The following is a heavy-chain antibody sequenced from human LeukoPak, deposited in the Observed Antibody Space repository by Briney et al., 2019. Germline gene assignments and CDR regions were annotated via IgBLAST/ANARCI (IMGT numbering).Heavy chain of an antibody. J-gene: IGHJ4*02. V-gene: IGHV3-21*01. Sequence: GGSLRLSCAASGFTFSNYNMNWVRQTPGKGLEWVSSITSSSMYIYYADSVKGRFTISRDNAKNTLYLQMNSLRAEDTAVYYCARDSEYSSSWPIIDYWGQGTLVTVSS. D-gene: IGHD6-13*01. CDR2: ITSSSMYI. CDR3: ARDSEYSSSWPIIDY. CDR1: GFTFSNYN.